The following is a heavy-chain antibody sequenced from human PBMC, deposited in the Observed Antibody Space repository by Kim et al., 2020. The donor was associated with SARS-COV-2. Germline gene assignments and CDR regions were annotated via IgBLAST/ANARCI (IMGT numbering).Heavy chain of an antibody. Sequence: SETLSLTCTVSGGSISSSSYYWGWIRQPPGKGLEWIGSTYYSGSTYYNPSLKSRVTISVDTSKNQLPLKLSSVTAADTAVYYCARHLRGTMIVVVITPQNYLDYWGQGTLVTVSS. CDR3: ARHLRGTMIVVVITPQNYLDY. V-gene: IGHV4-39*01. CDR1: GGSISSSSYY. J-gene: IGHJ4*02. CDR2: TYYSGST. D-gene: IGHD3-22*01.